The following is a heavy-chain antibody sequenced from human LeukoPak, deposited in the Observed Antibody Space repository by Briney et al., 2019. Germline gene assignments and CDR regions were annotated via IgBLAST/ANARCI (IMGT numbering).Heavy chain of an antibody. J-gene: IGHJ6*02. D-gene: IGHD6-13*01. Sequence: GGSLRLSCAASGFTFSDYYMSWIRQAPGKGLEWVSYISSSGSTIYYADSVKGRFTISRDNAKNSLYLQMDSLRAEDTAVYYCARDQRRKLAARVYGMDVWGQGTTVTASS. CDR3: ARDQRRKLAARVYGMDV. CDR1: GFTFSDYY. V-gene: IGHV3-11*01. CDR2: ISSSGSTI.